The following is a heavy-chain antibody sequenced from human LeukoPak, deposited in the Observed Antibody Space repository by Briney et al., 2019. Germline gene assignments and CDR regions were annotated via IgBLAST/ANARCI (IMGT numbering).Heavy chain of an antibody. J-gene: IGHJ3*02. CDR2: INHNGNVN. CDR1: GFTFSSYW. CDR3: ARGGKPLYCSRTSCYHYAFDI. V-gene: IGHV3-7*03. Sequence: PGGSLRLSCAASGFTFSSYWMNWARQAPGKGLEWVASINHNGNVNYYVDSVKGRFTISRDNAKNSLYLQMSNLRAEDTAVYYCARGGKPLYCSRTSCYHYAFDIWGQGTMVTVSS. D-gene: IGHD2-2*01.